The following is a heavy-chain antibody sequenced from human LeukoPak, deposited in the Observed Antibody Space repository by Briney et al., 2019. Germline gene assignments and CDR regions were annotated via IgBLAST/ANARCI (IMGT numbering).Heavy chain of an antibody. CDR2: INLNRGRH. V-gene: IGHV1-2*02. D-gene: IGHD2-2*01. CDR3: ARDLPDIVVVPAAISYYYSGMDV. J-gene: IGHJ6*02. Sequence: ASVKVSCKASGYTFTGYYMHWVRQAPGQGLEWMGWINLNRGRHNYTQKFQGRVTMTRDTSISTAYMELSRLRSEDTAVYYCARDLPDIVVVPAAISYYYSGMDVWGQGTTVTV. CDR1: GYTFTGYY.